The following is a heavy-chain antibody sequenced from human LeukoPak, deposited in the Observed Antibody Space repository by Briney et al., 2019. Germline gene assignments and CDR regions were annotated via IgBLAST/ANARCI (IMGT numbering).Heavy chain of an antibody. CDR3: TTDPTSGYYDSSGLSPRGYYYMDV. J-gene: IGHJ6*03. Sequence: GGSLRLSCAASGFTFSNAWMSWVRQAPGKGLEWVGRIKSKTDGGTTDYAAPVKGRFAISRDDSKNTLYLQMNSLKTEDTAVYYCTTDPTSGYYDSSGLSPRGYYYMDVWGKGTTVTVSS. CDR1: GFTFSNAW. V-gene: IGHV3-15*01. CDR2: IKSKTDGGTT. D-gene: IGHD3-22*01.